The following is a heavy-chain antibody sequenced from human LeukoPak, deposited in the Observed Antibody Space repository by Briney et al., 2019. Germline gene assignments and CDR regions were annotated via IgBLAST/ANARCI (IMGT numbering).Heavy chain of an antibody. Sequence: GGSLRLSCAASGFTFSSYSMNGVRQAPGKGLEWVSSISSSSSCIYYADSVKGRFTISRDNAKNSLYLQMNSLRAEDTAVYYCARAEGTGDLNYFDYWGQGTLVTVSS. V-gene: IGHV3-21*01. CDR3: ARAEGTGDLNYFDY. J-gene: IGHJ4*02. CDR1: GFTFSSYS. CDR2: ISSSSSCI. D-gene: IGHD7-27*01.